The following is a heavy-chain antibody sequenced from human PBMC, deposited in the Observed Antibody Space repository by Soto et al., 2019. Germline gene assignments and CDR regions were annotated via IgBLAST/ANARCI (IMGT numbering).Heavy chain of an antibody. CDR1: GFTFSSYS. CDR2: ISSSSSYI. J-gene: IGHJ4*02. CDR3: ARDSHYDYVWGSYRYWSY. V-gene: IGHV3-21*01. Sequence: LRLSCAASGFTFSSYSMNWVRQAPGKGLEWVSSISSSSSYIYYADSVKGRFTISRDNAKNSLYLQMNSLRAEDTAVYYCARDSHYDYVWGSYRYWSYWGQGTLVTVS. D-gene: IGHD3-16*02.